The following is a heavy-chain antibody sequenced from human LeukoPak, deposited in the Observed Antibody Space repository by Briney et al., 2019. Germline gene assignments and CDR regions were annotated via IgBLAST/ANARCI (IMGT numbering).Heavy chain of an antibody. J-gene: IGHJ4*02. CDR1: GLTFSNYW. CDR3: CSGGHIDY. Sequence: GGSLRLSCAASGLTFSNYWMSWVRQAPGKGLEWVANIKEDGSENHFVDSVKGRFTISRDNARNSLFLQMNSLRAEDTAVYYCCSGGHIDYRGQGTLVTVSS. D-gene: IGHD2-15*01. CDR2: IKEDGSEN. V-gene: IGHV3-7*01.